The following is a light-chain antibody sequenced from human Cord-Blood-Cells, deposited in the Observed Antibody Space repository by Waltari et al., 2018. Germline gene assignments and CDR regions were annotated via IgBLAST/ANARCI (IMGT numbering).Light chain of an antibody. CDR3: SSYTSSSTLGV. CDR2: DVS. J-gene: IGLJ1*01. Sequence: QSALTQPASVSGSPGQSITISCTGTSSDVGGYNYVSWYQQHPGKAPKLMIYDVSNRSSGVSKRVSGSKSGNTASLTISVLQAEDEADYYCSSYTSSSTLGVFGTGTNVTVL. CDR1: SSDVGGYNY. V-gene: IGLV2-14*03.